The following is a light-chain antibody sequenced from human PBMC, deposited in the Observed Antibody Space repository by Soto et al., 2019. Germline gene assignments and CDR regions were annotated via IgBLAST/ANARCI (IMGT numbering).Light chain of an antibody. CDR3: QQFNSYPWT. J-gene: IGKJ1*01. CDR1: QSINNR. V-gene: IGKV1-5*01. CDR2: DAS. Sequence: DIQMTQSPSTLSASVGDRVTITCRASQSINNRLAWYQQKPGKAPKLLIYDASSLQSGFPSRFSGSGSGTEFTLTISSLQPDDFATFYCQQFNSYPWTFGQGTKVEIK.